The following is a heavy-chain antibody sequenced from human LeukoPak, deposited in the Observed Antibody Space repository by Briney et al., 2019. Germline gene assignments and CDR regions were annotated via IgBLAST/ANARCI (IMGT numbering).Heavy chain of an antibody. CDR1: GASISTYY. CDR2: IFYSGSP. CDR3: ARIGVVTTLDS. V-gene: IGHV4-59*01. J-gene: IGHJ5*01. D-gene: IGHD4-17*01. Sequence: PSETLSLTCTVSGASISTYYWSWIRQPPGKGLEWIGYIFYSGSPNYNPSLKSRVTISVDTSKNHFSLKLNSVTAADTAVYYCARIGVVTTLDSWGQGTLVTVSS.